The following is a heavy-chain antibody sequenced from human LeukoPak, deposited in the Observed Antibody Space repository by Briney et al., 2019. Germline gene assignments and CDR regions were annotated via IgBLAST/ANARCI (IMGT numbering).Heavy chain of an antibody. Sequence: ASVKVSCKASGYTFTSYGISWVRQAPGQGLERMGWISVYNGNTNYAQKLQGRVTMTTDTSTSTVYMELRSLRSDDTAVYYCARGGEGISMVRGVIRGSYYYYGMDVWGQGTTVTVSS. CDR2: ISVYNGNT. CDR1: GYTFTSYG. J-gene: IGHJ6*02. D-gene: IGHD3-10*01. CDR3: ARGGEGISMVRGVIRGSYYYYGMDV. V-gene: IGHV1-18*01.